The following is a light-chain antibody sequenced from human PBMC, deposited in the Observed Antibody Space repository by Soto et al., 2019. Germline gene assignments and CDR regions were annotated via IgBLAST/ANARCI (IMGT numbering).Light chain of an antibody. CDR2: EAS. V-gene: IGKV3-11*01. CDR3: QQRTDWPTIT. J-gene: IGKJ5*01. CDR1: QSVRTV. Sequence: EIVLTQSPATLSLSPGGRANLSCGDSQSVRTVLAWYQRKPGQAPRLLIYEASTRATGVPARFSGSGSGTDFTLTISNLESEDFGVYYCQQRTDWPTITFGQGTRLDIK.